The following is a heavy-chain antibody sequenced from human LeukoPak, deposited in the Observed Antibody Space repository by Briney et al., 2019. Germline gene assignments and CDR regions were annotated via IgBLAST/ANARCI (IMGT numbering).Heavy chain of an antibody. CDR3: ARDLGGYGYYGMDV. J-gene: IGHJ6*02. CDR1: GFTLSGFA. V-gene: IGHV3-30-3*01. D-gene: IGHD3-22*01. CDR2: LLHDGSEK. Sequence: GVSLRLSCAASGFTLSGFAMHWVRQAPGKGLEWVAVLLHDGSEKYYADSVKGRFTISRDTSKNMVYLQMNSLRAEETAVYYCARDLGGYGYYGMDVWGQGTTVTVTS.